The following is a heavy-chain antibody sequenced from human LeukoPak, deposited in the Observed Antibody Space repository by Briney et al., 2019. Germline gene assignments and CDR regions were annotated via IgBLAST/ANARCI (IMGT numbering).Heavy chain of an antibody. CDR3: ATNGMDV. CDR1: GFTFSNYA. J-gene: IGHJ6*02. CDR2: ISTNGGVT. Sequence: GGSLRLSCAASGFTFSNYAMHWVRQAPGKGLEYVSAISTNGGVTYYANSVKGRFTISRDNSKNTLYLQMGSLRAEDMAVYYCATNGMDVRGQGTTVTVSS. V-gene: IGHV3-64*01.